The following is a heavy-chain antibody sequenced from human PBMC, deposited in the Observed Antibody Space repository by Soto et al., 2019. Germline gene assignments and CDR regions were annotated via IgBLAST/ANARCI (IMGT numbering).Heavy chain of an antibody. D-gene: IGHD3-3*01. V-gene: IGHV1-69*12. CDR3: ARDRELTMSAIDYDFGCQGWFDP. Sequence: QVQLVQSGAEVKKPGSSVKVSCKASGGTFSSYAISWVRQAPGQGLEWMGGIIPIFGTANYAQKFQGRVTITADESTSTAYTELRSLSSEDTAVYYCARDRELTMSAIDYDFGCQGWFDPWGQGTLVTVSS. CDR2: IIPIFGTA. CDR1: GGTFSSYA. J-gene: IGHJ5*02.